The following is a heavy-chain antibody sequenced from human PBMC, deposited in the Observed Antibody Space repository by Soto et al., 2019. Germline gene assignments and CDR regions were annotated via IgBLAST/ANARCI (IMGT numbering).Heavy chain of an antibody. D-gene: IGHD6-19*01. CDR2: INHSGST. V-gene: IGHV4-34*01. J-gene: IGHJ4*02. Sequence: SETLSLTCAVYGGSFSGYYWSWIRQPPGKGLEWIGEINHSGSTNYNPSLKSRVTISVDTSKSQFSLKLSSVTAADTAVYYCARAKWLLDYWGQGTLVTSPQ. CDR1: GGSFSGYY. CDR3: ARAKWLLDY.